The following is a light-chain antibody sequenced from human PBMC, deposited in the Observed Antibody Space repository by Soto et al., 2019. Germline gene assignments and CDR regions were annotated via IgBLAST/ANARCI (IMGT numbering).Light chain of an antibody. Sequence: SYELTQPPSLSVAPGKTARITCGGNNIGSKTVHWYQQKPGQAPVLVIYSDRDRPSRIPERFSGSNSGNTATLTISRVEAGDEADYYCQVWDNGSNHVIFGGGTKLTVL. V-gene: IGLV3-21*04. J-gene: IGLJ2*01. CDR2: SDR. CDR1: NIGSKT. CDR3: QVWDNGSNHVI.